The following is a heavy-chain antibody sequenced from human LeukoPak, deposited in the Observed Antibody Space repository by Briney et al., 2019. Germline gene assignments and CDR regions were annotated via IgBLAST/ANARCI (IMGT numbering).Heavy chain of an antibody. V-gene: IGHV3-21*01. CDR3: ARDWDSSGYLDY. CDR2: ISSSSTYI. Sequence: GGSLRLSCAASGFTFSSYSINWVRQAPGKGLEWVSSISSSSTYIYYADSVKGRFTISRDNAKNSLYLQMNSLRAEDTAVYYCARDWDSSGYLDYWGQGTLVTVSS. J-gene: IGHJ4*02. CDR1: GFTFSSYS. D-gene: IGHD3-22*01.